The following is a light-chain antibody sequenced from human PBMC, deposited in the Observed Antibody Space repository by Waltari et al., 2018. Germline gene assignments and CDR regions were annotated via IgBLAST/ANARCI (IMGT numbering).Light chain of an antibody. CDR2: GNT. Sequence: QSVLTQPPSMSGAPGQKVTIPCTGGSSNFGAGYDVHWYQQFPGTAPQLLIFGNTNRASGVPGRFSGSRSGTSASLAIAGVQSEDEAVYYCQSFDSSLSASVFGGGTKLTVL. J-gene: IGLJ3*02. CDR3: QSFDSSLSASV. CDR1: SSNFGAGYD. V-gene: IGLV1-40*01.